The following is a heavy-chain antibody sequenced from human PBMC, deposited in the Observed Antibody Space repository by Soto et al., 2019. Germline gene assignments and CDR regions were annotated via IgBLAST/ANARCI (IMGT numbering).Heavy chain of an antibody. J-gene: IGHJ5*02. CDR2: MNPNSGNT. D-gene: IGHD3-3*01. CDR3: ARMNYDFWSGYFANWFDP. Sequence: ASVKVSCKASGYTFTSYDINWVRQATGQGLEWMGWMNPNSGNTGCAQKFQGRVTMTRNTSISTAYMELSSLRSEDTAVYYCARMNYDFWSGYFANWFDPWGQGTLVTVSS. CDR1: GYTFTSYD. V-gene: IGHV1-8*01.